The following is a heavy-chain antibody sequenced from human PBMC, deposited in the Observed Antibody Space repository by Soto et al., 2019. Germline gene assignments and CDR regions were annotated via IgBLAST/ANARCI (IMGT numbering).Heavy chain of an antibody. J-gene: IGHJ4*02. V-gene: IGHV1-8*01. CDR3: ASAPRYYYDSSGYIDY. D-gene: IGHD3-22*01. CDR2: MNPNSGNT. Sequence: QVQLVQSGAEVKKPGASVKVSCKASGYTFTSYDINWVRQATGQGLEWMGWMNPNSGNTGYAQKFQGRVTMTRNTSISTAYMELSSLRSENTAVYYCASAPRYYYDSSGYIDYWGQGTLVTVSS. CDR1: GYTFTSYD.